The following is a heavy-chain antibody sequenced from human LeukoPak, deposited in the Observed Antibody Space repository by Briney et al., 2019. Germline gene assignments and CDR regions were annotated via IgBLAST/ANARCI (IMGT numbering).Heavy chain of an antibody. V-gene: IGHV3-23*01. D-gene: IGHD1-26*01. CDR1: GFTFSSYA. J-gene: IGHJ4*02. CDR3: AKGRGKLVGATIGYFDY. Sequence: GGSLRLSCAASGFTFSSYAMSWVRQAPGKGLEWVSAISGSGGSTYYADSVKGRFTISRDNSKNTLYLQMNSLRAEDTAVYYCAKGRGKLVGATIGYFDYWGQGTLVTVSS. CDR2: ISGSGGST.